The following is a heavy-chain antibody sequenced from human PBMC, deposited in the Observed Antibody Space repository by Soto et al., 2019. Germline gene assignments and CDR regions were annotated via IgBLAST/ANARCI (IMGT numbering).Heavy chain of an antibody. CDR1: GYTFTSYD. Sequence: ASVKVSCKASGYTFTSYDINWVRQATGQGLEWMGWMNPNSGNTGYAQKFQGRVTMTRNTSISTAYMELSSLRSEDTAVYYCARSPTVTEVDWFDPWGQGTLVTVSS. CDR2: MNPNSGNT. V-gene: IGHV1-8*01. D-gene: IGHD4-17*01. CDR3: ARSPTVTEVDWFDP. J-gene: IGHJ5*02.